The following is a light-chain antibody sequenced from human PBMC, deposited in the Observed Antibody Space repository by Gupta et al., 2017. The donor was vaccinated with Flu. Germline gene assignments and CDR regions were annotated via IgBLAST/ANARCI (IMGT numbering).Light chain of an antibody. CDR1: SSNIGSKY. J-gene: IGLJ3*02. CDR3: EVSDNSLRAVV. CDR2: YEN. V-gene: IGLV1-51*02. Sequence: KVTISCAGSSSNIGSKYVSWYQQLPGTAPKRLIVYENRRPSATPDRFSGYKAGTSATRRTNGLQTGEEADDYCEVSDNSLRAVVFGGGTKMTVL.